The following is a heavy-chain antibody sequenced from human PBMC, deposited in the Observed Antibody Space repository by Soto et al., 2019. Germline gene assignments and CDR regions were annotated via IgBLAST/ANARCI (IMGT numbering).Heavy chain of an antibody. J-gene: IGHJ3*02. CDR3: HRYYFDISGYYSYAFDI. D-gene: IGHD3-22*01. V-gene: IGHV4-39*01. CDR1: GGSISISSYY. Sequence: PSETLSLTCTVSGGSISISSYYWGWIRQPPGKGLECIGSIYYSGNTYYNPSLESRVTISVDTSKNQFSLKLSSVTAADTAVYYCHRYYFDISGYYSYAFDIWGQGTMVTVSS. CDR2: IYYSGNT.